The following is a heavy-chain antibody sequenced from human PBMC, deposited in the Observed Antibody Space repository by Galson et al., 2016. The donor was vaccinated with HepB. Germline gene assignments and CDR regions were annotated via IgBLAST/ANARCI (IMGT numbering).Heavy chain of an antibody. CDR2: IWYDGSNK. J-gene: IGHJ4*02. CDR1: GFTFSSYA. D-gene: IGHD4-17*01. CDR3: ARDPPTVTTSPPDY. Sequence: SLRLSCAASGFTFSSYAMHWVRQAPGKGLEWVAVIWYDGSNKYYTDSVKGRFTISRDNSKNTVYLQMNSLRAEDTAVYYCARDPPTVTTSPPDYWGQGTLCTVAS. V-gene: IGHV3-33*01.